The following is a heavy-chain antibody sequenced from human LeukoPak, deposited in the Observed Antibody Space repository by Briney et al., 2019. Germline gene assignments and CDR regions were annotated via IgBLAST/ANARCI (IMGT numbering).Heavy chain of an antibody. D-gene: IGHD3-16*01. CDR1: GLTFSSYS. CDR3: TRRGAASDAFDI. J-gene: IGHJ3*02. V-gene: IGHV3-21*01. CDR2: ISSSSSYI. Sequence: GGSLRLSCAASGLTFSSYSMNWVRQAPGKGLEWVSSISSSSSYIYYADSVKGRFTISRDNAKNSLYLQMNSLRAEDTAVYYCTRRGAASDAFDIWGQGTMVTVSS.